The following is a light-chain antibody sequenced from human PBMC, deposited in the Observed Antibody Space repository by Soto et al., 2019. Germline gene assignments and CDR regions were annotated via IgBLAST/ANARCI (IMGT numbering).Light chain of an antibody. Sequence: QSALTQPASVSGSPGQSITISCTGTSSDVGGYNYVSWYQQHPGKAPKLMVYEVSNRPSGVSYRFSGSKSGNTASLTISGLQAEDEADYYCSSYTTRRSSVFGTGTKVTVL. CDR1: SSDVGGYNY. V-gene: IGLV2-14*01. J-gene: IGLJ1*01. CDR3: SSYTTRRSSV. CDR2: EVS.